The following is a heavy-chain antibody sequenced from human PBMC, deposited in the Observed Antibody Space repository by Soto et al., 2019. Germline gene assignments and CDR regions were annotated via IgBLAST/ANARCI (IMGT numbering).Heavy chain of an antibody. J-gene: IGHJ5*02. CDR2: ISAYNGNT. D-gene: IGHD3-3*01. Sequence: ASVKVSCKASGYTFTSYGISWVRQAPGQGLEWMGWISAYNGNTNYAQKLQGRVTMTTDTSTSTAYMELRSLRSDDTAVYYCARDRELPFLEWLSPEPNWFDPWGQGTLVTVSS. CDR3: ARDRELPFLEWLSPEPNWFDP. CDR1: GYTFTSYG. V-gene: IGHV1-18*01.